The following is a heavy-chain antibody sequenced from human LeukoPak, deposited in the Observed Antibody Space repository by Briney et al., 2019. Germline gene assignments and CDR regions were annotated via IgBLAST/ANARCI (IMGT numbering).Heavy chain of an antibody. Sequence: GGSLRLSCAASGFTFRSYWMHWVRQAPGRGLVWVSRINSDGSSTNYADSVKGRFTISRDNFKKTLYLQMNSLRAEDTAVYYCASFGDCSGGSCSAFDVWGQGTMVTVSS. V-gene: IGHV3-74*01. CDR1: GFTFRSYW. CDR3: ASFGDCSGGSCSAFDV. D-gene: IGHD2-15*01. CDR2: INSDGSST. J-gene: IGHJ3*01.